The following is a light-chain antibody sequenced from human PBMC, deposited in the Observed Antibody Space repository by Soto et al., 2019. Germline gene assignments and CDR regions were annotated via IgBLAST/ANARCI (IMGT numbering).Light chain of an antibody. CDR3: SSYTGSSTFV. V-gene: IGLV2-14*01. CDR1: ITVVGGYDY. Sequence: QSALTHPASVSGSPGQSITISCTGTITVVGGYDYVPWYQQLPGNAPKLLIYDVNNRPSGVSHRFSGSKSGNTASLTISGLQAEDEADYYCSSYTGSSTFVFGTGTRVTVL. J-gene: IGLJ1*01. CDR2: DVN.